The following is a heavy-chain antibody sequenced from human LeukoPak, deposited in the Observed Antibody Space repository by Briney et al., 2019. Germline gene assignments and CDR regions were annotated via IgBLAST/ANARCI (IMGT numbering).Heavy chain of an antibody. CDR3: ARRDYFATGNYVDY. CDR1: GYTFTNYW. CDR2: IYHPDSDT. D-gene: IGHD3-10*01. Sequence: GESLKISCKGSGYTFTNYWIGWVRQMPGKGLEWMGIIYHPDSDTRYSPSFQGQVTISVDKSISTAYLQWNSLKASDTAIYYCARRDYFATGNYVDYWGQGTLVTVS. V-gene: IGHV5-51*01. J-gene: IGHJ4*02.